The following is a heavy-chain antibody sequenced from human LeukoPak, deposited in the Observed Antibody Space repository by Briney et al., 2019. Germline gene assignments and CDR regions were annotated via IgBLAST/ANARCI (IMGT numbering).Heavy chain of an antibody. Sequence: GGSLRLSCEASGFSLSDYGMNWVRQAPGKGLEWVSSISSSSSYIYYADSVKGRFTISRDNAKNSLYLQMNSLRAEDTAVYYCARGFSTDFDYWGQGTLVTVSS. V-gene: IGHV3-21*01. D-gene: IGHD2-2*01. CDR2: ISSSSSYI. J-gene: IGHJ4*02. CDR1: GFSLSDYG. CDR3: ARGFSTDFDY.